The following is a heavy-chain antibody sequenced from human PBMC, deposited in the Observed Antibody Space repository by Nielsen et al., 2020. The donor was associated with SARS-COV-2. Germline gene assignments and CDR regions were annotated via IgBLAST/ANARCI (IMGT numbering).Heavy chain of an antibody. J-gene: IGHJ6*03. CDR2: INAGNGNT. CDR3: ARDSSSWYRDPYYYYYMDV. D-gene: IGHD6-13*01. Sequence: WVRQAPGQRLAWMGWINAGNGNTKYSQKFQGRVTITRDTSASTAYMELSSLRSEDTAVYYCARDSSSWYRDPYYYYYMDVWGKGTTVTVSS. V-gene: IGHV1-3*01.